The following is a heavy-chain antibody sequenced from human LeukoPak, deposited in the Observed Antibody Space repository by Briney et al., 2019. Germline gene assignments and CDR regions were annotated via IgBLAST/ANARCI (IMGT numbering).Heavy chain of an antibody. CDR1: GGSINSGGYY. CDR2: IYYRGTT. J-gene: IGHJ6*03. V-gene: IGHV4-31*03. D-gene: IGHD3-16*01. Sequence: ASQTLSLTCIVSGGSINSGGYYWTWIRHHPRKGLERIGHIYYRGTTYYNPSLKSRVNISIDTSKNQFSLKLSSVTAADTAVYYCARDLADPDGGGYYYYYLDVWGKGTTVTVSS. CDR3: ARDLADPDGGGYYYYYLDV.